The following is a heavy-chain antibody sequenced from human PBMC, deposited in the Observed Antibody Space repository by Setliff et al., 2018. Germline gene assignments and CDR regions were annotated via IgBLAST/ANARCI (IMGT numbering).Heavy chain of an antibody. J-gene: IGHJ4*02. CDR1: GVSVSRHF. CDR3: ARERSYYYDSSGFYYEGRHFDY. CDR2: IYTGGST. Sequence: PSETLSLTCIVSGVSVSRHFWSWIRQPPGKTLEWIGYIYTGGSTNYNPSLKSRVTISLDTSKNQFPLKLSFVTAADTAVYYCARERSYYYDSSGFYYEGRHFDYWGQGTLVTVSS. V-gene: IGHV4-4*08. D-gene: IGHD3-22*01.